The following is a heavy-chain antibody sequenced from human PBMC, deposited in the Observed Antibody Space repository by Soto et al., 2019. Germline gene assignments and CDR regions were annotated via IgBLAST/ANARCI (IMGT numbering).Heavy chain of an antibody. J-gene: IGHJ6*02. CDR3: ARVYRPAILYCYYGMDV. V-gene: IGHV3-48*02. CDR1: GFTFRIYS. Sequence: EVQLVESGGGLVQPGGSLRLSCAASGFTFRIYSMNWVRQAPGKGLEWVSYISSSNNTIYYADSVKGRFTISRDNAKNSLYLQMNSLRDEDTAVYYCARVYRPAILYCYYGMDVWGQGTTVTVSS. D-gene: IGHD3-16*02. CDR2: ISSSNNTI.